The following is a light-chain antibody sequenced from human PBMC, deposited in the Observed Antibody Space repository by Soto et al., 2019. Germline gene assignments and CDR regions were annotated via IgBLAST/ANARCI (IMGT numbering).Light chain of an antibody. Sequence: DIQMTQSPSSLSASVGDRVTITCQASQDISNYLNWYQQKPGKAPKLLIYDASNLATGVPSRFSGSGSGTDFTFTISRLQPEDIATYYCQQYDKLPRTFGQGTKLEIK. V-gene: IGKV1-33*01. CDR3: QQYDKLPRT. CDR2: DAS. CDR1: QDISNY. J-gene: IGKJ2*01.